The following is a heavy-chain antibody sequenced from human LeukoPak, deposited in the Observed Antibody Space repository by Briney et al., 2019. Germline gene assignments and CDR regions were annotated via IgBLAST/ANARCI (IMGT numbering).Heavy chain of an antibody. CDR3: ARETRGTHYGDYRNAFDI. V-gene: IGHV1-69*06. Sequence: ASVKLSCKASGGTFTSYAISWVRQAPGQGLEWMGGIIPIFGTANYAQKFQGRVTITAEKSTSTAYMELSSLRSEDTAVYYCARETRGTHYGDYRNAFDIWGQGTMVTVSS. D-gene: IGHD4-17*01. CDR1: GGTFTSYA. J-gene: IGHJ3*02. CDR2: IIPIFGTA.